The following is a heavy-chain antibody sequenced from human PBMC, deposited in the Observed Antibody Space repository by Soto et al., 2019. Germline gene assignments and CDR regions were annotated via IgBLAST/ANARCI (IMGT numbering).Heavy chain of an antibody. CDR1: GFTCTNYA. V-gene: IGHV3-23*01. CDR2: ISANGGST. D-gene: IGHD3-16*01. J-gene: IGHJ4*02. Sequence: EVQLFESGGGLGQPGGSLRLSCAASGFTCTNYAMTWVRQAPGWGLEWVSTISANGGSTYYADSVKGRFTISRDNSKNKLYLEVNRRRAEDTAVDYCAKEGLRRGIDYWGQGTLVTVST. CDR3: AKEGLRRGIDY.